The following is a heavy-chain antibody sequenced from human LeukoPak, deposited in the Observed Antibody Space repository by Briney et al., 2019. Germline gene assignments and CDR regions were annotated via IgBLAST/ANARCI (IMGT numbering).Heavy chain of an antibody. CDR2: ISGSGNGT. Sequence: GGSLRLSCKASGFTFRTYAMNWVRQAPGKGLEWLSGISGSGNGTYYADSVKGRFTISRDNSKNVVYLQVNSLTVEDAATYYCAKRTMSAFDSWGQGTLLIVSS. V-gene: IGHV3-23*01. D-gene: IGHD5-24*01. J-gene: IGHJ4*02. CDR1: GFTFRTYA. CDR3: AKRTMSAFDS.